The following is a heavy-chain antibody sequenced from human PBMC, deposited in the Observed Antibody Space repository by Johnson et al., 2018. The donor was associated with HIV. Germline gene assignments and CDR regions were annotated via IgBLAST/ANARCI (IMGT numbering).Heavy chain of an antibody. J-gene: IGHJ3*01. Sequence: EVQLVESGGGLMQPGGSLRLSCVASGFTVSNNFMSWVRQAPGKGLEWVSVIYSGGRTYYTDSVKGRFTISRDTAKNTLYLQMNSLRAEDTAVYYCAKGTRGYYNFWSNWGQGTMVTVSS. CDR1: GFTVSNNF. CDR3: AKGTRGYYNFWSN. D-gene: IGHD3-3*01. V-gene: IGHV3-53*01. CDR2: IYSGGRT.